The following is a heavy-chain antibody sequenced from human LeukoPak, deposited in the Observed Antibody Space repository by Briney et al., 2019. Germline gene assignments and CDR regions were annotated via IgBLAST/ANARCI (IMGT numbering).Heavy chain of an antibody. CDR1: GGTFSSYA. D-gene: IGHD5-18*01. J-gene: IGHJ4*02. CDR2: IIPIFGTA. Sequence: SVKVSCKASGGTFSSYAISWVRQAPGQGLEWMGGIIPIFGTANYAQKFQGRVTITADESTSTAYMELSSLRSEDTAVYYCARGERGYSYVDYWGQGTLVTVSS. CDR3: ARGERGYSYVDY. V-gene: IGHV1-69*13.